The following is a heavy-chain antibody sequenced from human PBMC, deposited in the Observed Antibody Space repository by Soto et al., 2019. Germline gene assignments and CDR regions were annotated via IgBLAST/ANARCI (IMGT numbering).Heavy chain of an antibody. CDR1: GFIFTDYS. CDR3: ARDPNRRDGYNFDS. CDR2: ISNGDETT. J-gene: IGHJ4*02. V-gene: IGHV3-11*01. D-gene: IGHD5-12*01. Sequence: QVQLVESGGGLVEPGGSLRLSCSASGFIFTDYSMTWIRQAPGKGLEWVSYISNGDETTQYADSVKGRFSVSRDNAKKVLFLQMNSLRVDDTAVYYCARDPNRRDGYNFDSWGRGALVTVSS.